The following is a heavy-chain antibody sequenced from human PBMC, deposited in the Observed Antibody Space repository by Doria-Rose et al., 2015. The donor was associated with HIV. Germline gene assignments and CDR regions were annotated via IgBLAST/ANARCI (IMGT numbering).Heavy chain of an antibody. CDR2: IFSDDER. V-gene: IGHV2-26*01. Sequence: TLKESGPALVKPTETLTPTCTVSGVSLSSPGMGVSWIRQPPGKAPEWLANIFSDDERSYKTSLKSRLTISRGTSKSQVVLTMTDMDPVDTATYYCARIKSSRWYHKYYFDFWGQGTLVIVSA. J-gene: IGHJ4*02. D-gene: IGHD6-13*01. CDR3: ARIKSSRWYHKYYFDF. CDR1: GVSLSSPGMG.